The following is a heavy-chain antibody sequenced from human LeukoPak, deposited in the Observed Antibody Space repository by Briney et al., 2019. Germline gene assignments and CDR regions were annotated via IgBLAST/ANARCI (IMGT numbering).Heavy chain of an antibody. J-gene: IGHJ6*03. Sequence: ASVKVSCKASGYTFTSYGISWVRQAPGQGLEWMGWIGAYNGNTNYAQKLQGRVTMTTDTSTSTAYMELRSLRSDDTAVYYCARRPYYYYYMDVWGKGTTVTISS. V-gene: IGHV1-18*01. CDR1: GYTFTSYG. CDR2: IGAYNGNT. CDR3: ARRPYYYYYMDV.